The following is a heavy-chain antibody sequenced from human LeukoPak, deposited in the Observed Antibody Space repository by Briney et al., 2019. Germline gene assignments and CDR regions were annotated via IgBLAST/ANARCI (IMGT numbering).Heavy chain of an antibody. CDR2: ISSSSSYI. D-gene: IGHD2-2*01. CDR1: GFTFSSYS. V-gene: IGHV3-21*01. CDR3: ARDRERYCSSTSCYPFDY. J-gene: IGHJ4*02. Sequence: GGSLRLSCAASGFTFSSYSMNRVRQAPGKGLEWVSSISSSSSYIYYADSVKGRFTISRDNAKNSLYLQMNSLRAEDTAVYYCARDRERYCSSTSCYPFDYWGQGTLVTVSS.